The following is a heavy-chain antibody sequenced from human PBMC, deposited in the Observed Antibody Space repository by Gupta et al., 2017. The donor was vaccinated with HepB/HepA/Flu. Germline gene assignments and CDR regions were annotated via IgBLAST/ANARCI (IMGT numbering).Heavy chain of an antibody. V-gene: IGHV3-7*01. CDR1: GFTFSDYW. CDR2: IKQDGSQK. D-gene: IGHD2-2*01. CDR3: ARGCSSTSCYDY. Sequence: EVQLVESGGGLVQPGGSLRLSCVASGFTFSDYWMSWVRQAPGKGLEWVAKIKQDGSQKDYVDSVKGRFTISRDNAKNSLYLQMNSLRAEDTAVYYCARGCSSTSCYDYWGQGTLVTVSS. J-gene: IGHJ4*02.